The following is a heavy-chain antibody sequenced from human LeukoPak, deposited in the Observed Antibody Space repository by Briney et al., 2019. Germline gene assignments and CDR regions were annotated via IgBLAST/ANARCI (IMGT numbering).Heavy chain of an antibody. CDR2: IIPIFGTA. CDR3: ARNNYYDSSGYFLRAEYFQH. D-gene: IGHD3-22*01. CDR1: GGTFSSYA. J-gene: IGHJ1*01. Sequence: GASVKVSCKASGGTFSSYAISWVRQAPGQGLEWMGGIIPIFGTANYAQKFQGRVTITADESTSTAYMELSSLRSEDTAVYYRARNNYYDSSGYFLRAEYFQHWGQGTLVTVSS. V-gene: IGHV1-69*13.